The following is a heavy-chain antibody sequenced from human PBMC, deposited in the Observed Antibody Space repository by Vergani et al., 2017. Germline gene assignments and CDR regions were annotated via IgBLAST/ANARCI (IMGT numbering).Heavy chain of an antibody. CDR2: ISAYNGNT. V-gene: IGHV1-18*01. CDR1: GYSFYTYG. D-gene: IGHD5-12*01. Sequence: QVQLVQSGAEMKKPGASVKVSCKASGYSFYTYGISWARQAPGQGLEWMGLISAYNGNTNYAQKFQGRVTMTRDTSTSTDYMELRSLGTDDTAVYYCAREEEATWNYWGQGTLVTISS. CDR3: AREEEATWNY. J-gene: IGHJ4*02.